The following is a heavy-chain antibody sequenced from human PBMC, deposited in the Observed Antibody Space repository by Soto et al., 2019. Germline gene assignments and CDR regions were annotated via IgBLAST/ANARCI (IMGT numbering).Heavy chain of an antibody. CDR1: GYTFNRYA. CDR2: ISSYNGYT. CDR3: ARVLQWSPPDY. V-gene: IGHV1-18*01. D-gene: IGHD6-19*01. J-gene: IGHJ4*02. Sequence: QVQLVQSGAEVKKPGASVNISCKASGYTFNRYAISWVRQAPGQGLEWMGWISSYNGYTSYAQNFQGRVTMTTDTSTNTAYMEMRSLRSDDTGVYYCARVLQWSPPDYWGQGSLVTVSS.